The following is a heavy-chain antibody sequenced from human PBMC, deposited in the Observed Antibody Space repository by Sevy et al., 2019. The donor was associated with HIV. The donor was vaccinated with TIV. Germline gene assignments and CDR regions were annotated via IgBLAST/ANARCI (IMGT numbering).Heavy chain of an antibody. CDR1: GGTFSSYA. V-gene: IGHV1-69*13. CDR3: ARDRRLEVTPPYYYYMDV. D-gene: IGHD3-3*01. Sequence: ASVKVSCKASGGTFSSYAISWVRQAPEQGLEWMGRIIPIFGTANYAQKFQGRVTITADESTSTAYMELSSLRSEDTAVYYCARDRRLEVTPPYYYYMDVWGKGTTVTVSS. J-gene: IGHJ6*03. CDR2: IIPIFGTA.